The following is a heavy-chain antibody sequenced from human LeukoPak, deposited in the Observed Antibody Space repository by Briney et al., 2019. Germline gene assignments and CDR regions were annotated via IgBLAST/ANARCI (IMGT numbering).Heavy chain of an antibody. V-gene: IGHV7-4-1*02. CDR3: ARVYCSGGSCYGYYFDD. Sequence: ASVKVSCKASGYTFTSYAMNWVRQAPGQGLEWMGWINTNTGNPTYAQGFTGRFVFSLDTSVSTAYLQISSLKAEDTAVYYCARVYCSGGSCYGYYFDDWGQGTLVTVSS. D-gene: IGHD2-15*01. J-gene: IGHJ4*02. CDR1: GYTFTSYA. CDR2: INTNTGNP.